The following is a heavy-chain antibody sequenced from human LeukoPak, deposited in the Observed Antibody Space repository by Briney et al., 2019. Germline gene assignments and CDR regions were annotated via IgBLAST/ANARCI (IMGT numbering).Heavy chain of an antibody. CDR3: AKVGIAGPSRGGGYLDY. D-gene: IGHD6-13*01. J-gene: IGHJ4*02. Sequence: HPGGSLRLSCAASGFTFSNYAMTWVRQAPGMGLEWVSSISGSGDSTYYADSVKGRFTISRDNSKNTLYLQMDSLRVDDTVIYYCAKVGIAGPSRGGGYLDYWGQGTPVTVSS. CDR2: ISGSGDST. CDR1: GFTFSNYA. V-gene: IGHV3-23*01.